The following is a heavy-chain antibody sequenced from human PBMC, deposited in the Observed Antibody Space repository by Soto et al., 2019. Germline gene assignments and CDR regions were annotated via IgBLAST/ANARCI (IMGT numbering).Heavy chain of an antibody. CDR3: ARGRSGYYSYYYMDV. J-gene: IGHJ6*03. Sequence: QVQLVQSGAEVKKPGSSVKVSCKACGGTFSSYTIAWVRQAPGQGLEWMGRIIPILGIANYAQKSQGRGTMTADKSTRTAYMELSSLRSEDTAVYYCARGRSGYYSYYYMDVWGKGTTVTVS. CDR2: IIPILGIA. CDR1: GGTFSSYT. V-gene: IGHV1-69*02. D-gene: IGHD2-15*01.